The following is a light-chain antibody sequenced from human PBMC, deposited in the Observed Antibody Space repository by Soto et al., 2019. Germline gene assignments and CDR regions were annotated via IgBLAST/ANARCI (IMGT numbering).Light chain of an antibody. V-gene: IGKV1-33*01. CDR2: DAS. J-gene: IGKJ2*02. CDR3: QHYDSVPCT. CDR1: QDIKNY. Sequence: DIQLTQSPSSVSASVGDRVTITCQASQDIKNYLIWYQQKPGKAPNLLIYDASTLGTGVSSRFSGSGSGTDSSFTITNLQPEDIATYFCQHYDSVPCTFGQGTRLEIK.